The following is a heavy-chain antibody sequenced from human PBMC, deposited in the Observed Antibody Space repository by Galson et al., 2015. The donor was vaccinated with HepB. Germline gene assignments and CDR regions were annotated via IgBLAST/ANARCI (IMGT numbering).Heavy chain of an antibody. CDR1: GFTFSSYA. D-gene: IGHD3-10*01. CDR2: ISFDGFNK. CDR3: ARGRMVRGLSLRYDAVDI. J-gene: IGHJ3*02. Sequence: CLRLSCAGSGFTFSSYAMHWVRQAPGKGLEWVAVISFDGFNKYYADSVKGRFTISRDNSKNTLYLQMNSLSAEDTAVYYCARGRMVRGLSLRYDAVDIWGQGTMVTVSS. V-gene: IGHV3-30*04.